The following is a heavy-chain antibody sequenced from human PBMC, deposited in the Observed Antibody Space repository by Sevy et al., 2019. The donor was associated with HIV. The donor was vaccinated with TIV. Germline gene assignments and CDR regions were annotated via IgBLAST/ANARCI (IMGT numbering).Heavy chain of an antibody. CDR2: ISGSDGTI. D-gene: IGHD4-17*01. J-gene: IGHJ6*02. CDR3: ARDHVKDGDLGDYYYFAMDL. CDR1: GFTFSDYY. Sequence: GGSLRLSCSASGFTFSDYYMSWLRQAPGKGLEWLSYISGSDGTIYYADSVKGRFPISRDNAKNSLYLQMNSLRAEDTAMYYCARDHVKDGDLGDYYYFAMDLWGQGTTVTVSS. V-gene: IGHV3-11*01.